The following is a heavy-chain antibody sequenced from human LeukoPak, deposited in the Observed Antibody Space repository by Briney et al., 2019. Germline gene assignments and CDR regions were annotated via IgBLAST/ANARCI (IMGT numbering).Heavy chain of an antibody. Sequence: GGSLRLSCAASGFTFSSYAMSWVRQAPGKGLEWVSAISGSGGGTYYADSVKGRFTISRDNSKNTLHLQMDSLRAEDTAVYYCAKDGAYYLGEVYFDYWGQGTLVTVSS. J-gene: IGHJ4*02. CDR3: AKDGAYYLGEVYFDY. D-gene: IGHD3-22*01. CDR2: ISGSGGGT. V-gene: IGHV3-23*01. CDR1: GFTFSSYA.